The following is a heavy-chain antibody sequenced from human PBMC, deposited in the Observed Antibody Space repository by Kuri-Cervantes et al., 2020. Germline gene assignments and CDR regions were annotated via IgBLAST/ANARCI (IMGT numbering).Heavy chain of an antibody. V-gene: IGHV4-34*01. CDR1: GGSFSGYY. J-gene: IGHJ6*03. D-gene: IGHD3-10*01. Sequence: LRLSCAVYGGSFSGYYWSWIRQPPGKGLEWIGEINHRGSTNYNPSLKSRVTISVDTSKNQFSLKLSSVTAADTAVYYCARVSAAQEFHYYYYYYMDVWGKGTTVTVSS. CDR2: INHRGST. CDR3: ARVSAAQEFHYYYYYYMDV.